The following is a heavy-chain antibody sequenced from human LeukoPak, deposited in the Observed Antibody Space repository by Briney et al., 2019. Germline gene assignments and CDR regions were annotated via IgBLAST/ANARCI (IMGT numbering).Heavy chain of an antibody. D-gene: IGHD6-19*01. CDR3: ARTQWLVRYFDY. CDR2: IYYIGST. J-gene: IGHJ4*02. Sequence: PSETLSLTCTVSGGSISSYYWSWIRQPPGKGLEWIGYIYYIGSTNYNPSLKSRVTISVDTSKNQFSLKLSSVTAADTAVYYCARTQWLVRYFDYWGQGTLVTVSS. CDR1: GGSISSYY. V-gene: IGHV4-59*12.